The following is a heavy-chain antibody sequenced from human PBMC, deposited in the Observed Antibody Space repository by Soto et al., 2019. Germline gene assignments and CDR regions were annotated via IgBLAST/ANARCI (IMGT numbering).Heavy chain of an antibody. D-gene: IGHD6-13*01. CDR2: ISGSGGST. J-gene: IGHJ4*02. CDR3: AKGGGSPSIAAAGRSQYYFDY. Sequence: TGGSLRLSCAASGFTFSSYAMSWVRQAPGKGLEWVSAISGSGGSTYYADSVKGRFTISRDNSKNTLYLQMNSLRAEDTAVYYCAKGGGSPSIAAAGRSQYYFDYWGQGTLVTVSS. CDR1: GFTFSSYA. V-gene: IGHV3-23*01.